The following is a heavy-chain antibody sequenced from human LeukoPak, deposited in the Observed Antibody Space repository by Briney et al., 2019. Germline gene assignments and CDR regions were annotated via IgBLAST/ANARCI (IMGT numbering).Heavy chain of an antibody. D-gene: IGHD3-10*01. CDR2: IRSKAYGGTT. J-gene: IGHJ3*02. CDR1: GYTFTGYY. V-gene: IGHV3-71*01. CDR3: AGPRRDLLSAFEI. Sequence: ASVKVSCKASGYTFTGYYMHWVRQAPGKGLEWVGFIRSKAYGGTTEYAASVKGRFTISRDDSKSIAYLQMNSLRAEDTAVYYCAGPRRDLLSAFEIWGQGTMVTVSS.